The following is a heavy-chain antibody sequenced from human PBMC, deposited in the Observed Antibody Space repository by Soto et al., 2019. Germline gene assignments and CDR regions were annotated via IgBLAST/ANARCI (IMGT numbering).Heavy chain of an antibody. CDR1: GYTFTSYD. D-gene: IGHD2-2*01. CDR3: AKKSVPAAVGDALDI. J-gene: IGHJ3*02. CDR2: LNPSNGNT. V-gene: IGHV1-8*01. Sequence: QVQLVQSGAEVKKPGASVKVSCKASGYTFTSYDITWVRQGAGQGLEWMGWLNPSNGNTGSAQKFQGRVTMSRDTSISTAYMELSSLTSEDTAVYYCAKKSVPAAVGDALDIWGQGTVVTVSS.